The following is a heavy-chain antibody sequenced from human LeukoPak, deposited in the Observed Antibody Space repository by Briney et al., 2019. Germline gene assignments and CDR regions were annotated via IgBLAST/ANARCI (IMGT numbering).Heavy chain of an antibody. CDR2: ISSSSSYT. CDR3: ARTYGSGEGWFDP. CDR1: GFTFSDYY. V-gene: IGHV3-11*06. J-gene: IGHJ5*02. Sequence: GGSLRLSCAASGFTFSDYYMSWIRQAPGKGLEWVSYISSSSSYTNYADSVKGRFTISRDNAKNSLYLQMNSLRAEDTAVYYCARTYGSGEGWFDPWGQGTLVTVSA. D-gene: IGHD3-10*01.